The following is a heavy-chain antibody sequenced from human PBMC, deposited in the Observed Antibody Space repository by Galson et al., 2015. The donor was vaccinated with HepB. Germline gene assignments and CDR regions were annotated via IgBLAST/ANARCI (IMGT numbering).Heavy chain of an antibody. D-gene: IGHD5-24*01. J-gene: IGHJ4*02. V-gene: IGHV4-59*08. CDR1: RGSITSYY. Sequence: SETLSLTCSVSRGSITSYYWSWIRQPPGKGLEWIGYIYYIGSTNYNPSLKSRVTMSVDLPRNQFSLKLRSVTAADTAVYYCARHVLDGYRLRGYFDSWGQGTLVTVSS. CDR3: ARHVLDGYRLRGYFDS. CDR2: IYYIGST.